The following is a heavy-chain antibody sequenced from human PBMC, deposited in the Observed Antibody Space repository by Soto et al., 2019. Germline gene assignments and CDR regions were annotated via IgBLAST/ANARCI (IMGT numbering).Heavy chain of an antibody. V-gene: IGHV1-18*01. CDR3: ARGTYFDS. CDR2: ISANNDHT. Sequence: QVQLVQSGAEVKKPGASVMVSCKASGYTLNTYGITWVRQAPGQGLERMGWISANNDHTNYQQKLQGRVTMTPDTSTSTAYMELRSLTSDDTAVYYCARGTYFDSWGQGTLVTFSS. J-gene: IGHJ4*02. CDR1: GYTLNTYG.